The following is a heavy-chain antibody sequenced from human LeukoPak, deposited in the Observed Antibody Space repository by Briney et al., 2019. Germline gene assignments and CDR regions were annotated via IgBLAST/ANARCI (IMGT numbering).Heavy chain of an antibody. Sequence: SETLSLTCTVSGASVTSTNYYWSWIRQPPGEGLEWIGYVSYTGIPTYNPSLNSRVTISLDTSKSQFSLQLSSVTAADTAVCYCATQQWIGTFHYWGQGALVTVSS. CDR1: GASVTSTNYY. CDR3: ATQQWIGTFHY. V-gene: IGHV4-61*01. J-gene: IGHJ4*02. CDR2: VSYTGIP. D-gene: IGHD3-10*01.